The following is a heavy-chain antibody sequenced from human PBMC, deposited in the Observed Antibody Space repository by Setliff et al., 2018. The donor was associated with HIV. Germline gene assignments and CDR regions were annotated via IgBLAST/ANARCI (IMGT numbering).Heavy chain of an antibody. J-gene: IGHJ4*02. CDR2: IYYSGST. CDR1: GGSISSYY. CDR3: ARDPHLAVFDY. V-gene: IGHV4-59*12. Sequence: SETLSLTCTVSGGSISSYYWSWIRQPPGKGPEWIGYIYYSGSTNYNPSLKSRLTISMDTSKNQFSLKLKSVTAADTAVYFCARDPHLAVFDYWGLGTLVTVSS.